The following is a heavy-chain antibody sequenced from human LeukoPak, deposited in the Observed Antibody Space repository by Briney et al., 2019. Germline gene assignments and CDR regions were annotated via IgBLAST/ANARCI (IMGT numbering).Heavy chain of an antibody. CDR1: GFRFGDYA. V-gene: IGHV3-49*04. CDR2: IGSMADGGPT. CDR3: SRWMVHQYLHD. Sequence: PGGSQRLSCTGSGFRFGDYAMSWVRQAPGKGLEWVGAIGSMADGGPTEYAASVQGRFTISRDDSQSIAYLEVNSLKTEDTAVYYCSRWMVHQYLHDWGQGTLVTVSS. D-gene: IGHD4-23*01. J-gene: IGHJ1*01.